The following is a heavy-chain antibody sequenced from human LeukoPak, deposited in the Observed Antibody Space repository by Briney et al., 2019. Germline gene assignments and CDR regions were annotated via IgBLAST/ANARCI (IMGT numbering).Heavy chain of an antibody. D-gene: IGHD3-10*01. CDR3: ARESRRSYCNEY. CDR2: IYISGTT. J-gene: IGHJ4*02. Sequence: PSETLSLTCAVYGGSFSGYYWSWIRQPPGKGLEWIGRIYISGTTNYNPSLKSRVTISADTSKNQFSLKVTSVTAADTAVYYCARESRRSYCNEYWGQGTLVTVSS. CDR1: GGSFSGYY. V-gene: IGHV4-4*08.